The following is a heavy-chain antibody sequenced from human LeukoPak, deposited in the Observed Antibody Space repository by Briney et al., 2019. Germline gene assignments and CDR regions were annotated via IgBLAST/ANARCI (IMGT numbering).Heavy chain of an antibody. D-gene: IGHD3-22*01. Sequence: PGGSLRLSCTASGFTFSGYSMNWIRQAPGKGLEWVSSFGTRSTSVYHAGSVKGRFAISRDNAKNSLYLQMNSLRAEDTALYYCAREVSEGFDVWGQGTLVTVSS. CDR2: FGTRSTSV. V-gene: IGHV3-21*01. J-gene: IGHJ4*02. CDR1: GFTFSGYS. CDR3: AREVSEGFDV.